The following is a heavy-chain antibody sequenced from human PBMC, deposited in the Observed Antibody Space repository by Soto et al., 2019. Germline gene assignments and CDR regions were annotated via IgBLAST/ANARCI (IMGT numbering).Heavy chain of an antibody. V-gene: IGHV1-2*04. CDR2: INHNSGGT. CDR3: ARDGERITMVRGVIIGYYGMDV. J-gene: IGHJ6*02. CDR1: GYTFTGYY. D-gene: IGHD3-10*01. Sequence: ASVKVSCKASGYTFTGYYMHWVRQAPGQGLEWMGWINHNSGGTNYAQKFQGWVTMTRDTSISTAYMELSRLRSDDTAVYYCARDGERITMVRGVIIGYYGMDVWGQGTTVTVS.